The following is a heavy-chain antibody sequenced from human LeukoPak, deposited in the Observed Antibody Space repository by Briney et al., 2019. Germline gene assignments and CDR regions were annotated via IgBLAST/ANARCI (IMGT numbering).Heavy chain of an antibody. Sequence: PSETLSLTCTVSGGSISSGDYYWGWIRQPPGKGLEWNGYIYYSGSTYYNPSLKSRVTISVDTSKNQFSLKLSSVTAADTAVYYCARGGTLVLWFGEPYFDYWGQGTLVTVSS. CDR2: IYYSGST. CDR1: GGSISSGDYY. CDR3: ARGGTLVLWFGEPYFDY. D-gene: IGHD3-10*01. V-gene: IGHV4-30-4*01. J-gene: IGHJ4*02.